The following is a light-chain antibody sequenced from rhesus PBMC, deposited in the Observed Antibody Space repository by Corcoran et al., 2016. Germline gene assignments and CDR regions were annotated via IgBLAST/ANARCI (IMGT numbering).Light chain of an antibody. CDR3: CSDAGRYSYI. Sequence: QAALTQPRSVSGSPGQSVTISCTGTSSDIGGFNFVSWYQQHPGTAPTLMIYEVRKRPSGVSDRFSGSKSGNTASLTISGLQAEDEADYYCCSDAGRYSYIFGAGTRLTVL. CDR2: EVR. J-gene: IGLJ1*01. V-gene: IGLV2-32*01. CDR1: SSDIGGFNF.